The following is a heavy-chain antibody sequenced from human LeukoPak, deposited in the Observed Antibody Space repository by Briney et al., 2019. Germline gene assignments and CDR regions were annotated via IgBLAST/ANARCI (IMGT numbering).Heavy chain of an antibody. CDR3: ARDRSGSYNP. CDR2: INPNSGGT. J-gene: IGHJ5*02. Sequence: GASVKVSCKASGYXXXXYYMHWVRQXPXXXXEWMGWINPNSGGTNYAQKFQGRVTMTRDTSISTAYMELSRLRSDDTAVYYCARDRSGSYNPWGQGTLVTVSS. V-gene: IGHV1-2*02. CDR1: GYXXXXYY. D-gene: IGHD1-26*01.